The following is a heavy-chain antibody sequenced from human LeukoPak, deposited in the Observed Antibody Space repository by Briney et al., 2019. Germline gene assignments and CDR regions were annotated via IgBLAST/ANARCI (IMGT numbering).Heavy chain of an antibody. CDR2: GST. D-gene: IGHD6-19*01. V-gene: IGHV4-34*01. J-gene: IGHJ6*02. CDR3: ARGGWWLVIYYGMDV. Sequence: GSTNYNPSLKSQVTISVDTSKNQFSLKLSSVTAADTAVYYCARGGWWLVIYYGMDVWGQGTTVTVSS.